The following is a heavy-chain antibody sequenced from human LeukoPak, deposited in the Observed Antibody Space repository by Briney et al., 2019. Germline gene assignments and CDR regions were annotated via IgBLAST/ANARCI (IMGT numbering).Heavy chain of an antibody. V-gene: IGHV1-8*01. CDR1: GFTFTTHD. J-gene: IGHJ3*01. Sequence: ASMKVSCKASGFTFTTHDYNWVRQATGQGLEWMGWMNPNSGNTGYAQRFQGRVTMTRDTSVTTVYMELSSLTSDDTAVYYCVRDARXAAAAXDAFXXXXXGTXVXVSS. CDR3: VRDARXAAAAXDAFXX. CDR2: MNPNSGNT. D-gene: IGHD6-13*01.